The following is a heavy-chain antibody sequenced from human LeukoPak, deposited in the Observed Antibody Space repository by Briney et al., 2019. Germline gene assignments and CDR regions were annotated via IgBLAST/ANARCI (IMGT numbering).Heavy chain of an antibody. J-gene: IGHJ4*02. Sequence: GEPLDFSVKGPGYHFAIKWNGWPRQMPGKGLEWMEIIYPDDSDTRYSPSFQGQVTISADKSINTAYLQWSSLKASDTAIYSCVRHVHETYPLGFDFWGQGTLVTVSS. V-gene: IGHV5-51*01. CDR1: GYHFAIKW. D-gene: IGHD3-16*01. CDR2: IYPDDSDT. CDR3: VRHVHETYPLGFDF.